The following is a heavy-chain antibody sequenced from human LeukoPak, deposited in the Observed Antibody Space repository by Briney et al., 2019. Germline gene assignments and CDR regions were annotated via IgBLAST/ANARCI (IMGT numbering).Heavy chain of an antibody. V-gene: IGHV3-74*01. CDR3: VRDGDDFNFYY. D-gene: IGHD5-24*01. CDR1: GFTFRSYW. CDR2: VIRDGSFT. J-gene: IGHJ4*02. Sequence: GGYLRLSSAASGFTFRSYWMHWVRQAPGKGLKWVSRVIRDGSFTNYADSVKGRFTISRDNAKNTLYLQMSSLRAEDTAVYFCVRDGDDFNFYYWGQGSLVTVSS.